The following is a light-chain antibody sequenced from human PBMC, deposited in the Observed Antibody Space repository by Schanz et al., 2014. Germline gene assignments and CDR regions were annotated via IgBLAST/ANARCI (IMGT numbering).Light chain of an antibody. J-gene: IGKJ4*01. CDR3: QQYGSSPLT. CDR2: RAS. Sequence: EIMMTQSPAALSVSPGERVTLSCRASQSVGDYLAWYQQKSGQAPRLLVHRASTRATGVPARFSGSGSGTEFTLTISSLQSEDFAVYYCQQYGSSPLTFGGGTEVQIK. CDR1: QSVGDY. V-gene: IGKV3-15*01.